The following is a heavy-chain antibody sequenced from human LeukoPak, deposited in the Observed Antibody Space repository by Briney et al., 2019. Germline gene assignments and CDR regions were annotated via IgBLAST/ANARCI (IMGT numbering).Heavy chain of an antibody. CDR2: ISYDGGNK. V-gene: IGHV3-30-3*01. CDR3: ARVRGQYSSGWCSY. D-gene: IGHD6-19*01. J-gene: IGHJ4*02. CDR1: GFTFSSYA. Sequence: GGSLRLSCAASGFTFSSYAMHWVRQAPGKGLEWVAVISYDGGNKYYADSVKGRFTISRDNSKNTLNLQMNSLRAEDTAMYYCARVRGQYSSGWCSYWGQGTLVTVSS.